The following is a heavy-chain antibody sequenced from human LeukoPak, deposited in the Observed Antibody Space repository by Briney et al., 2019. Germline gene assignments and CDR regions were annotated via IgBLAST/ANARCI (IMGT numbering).Heavy chain of an antibody. J-gene: IGHJ5*02. V-gene: IGHV4-4*02. CDR1: GASLSLSSS. Sequence: SETLSLTCAVYGASLSLSSSWTWVRQPPGKGLEWIGETHYSENTNYNPSLKSRVTISLDKSRNQFSLTLRSLTAADTAVYYCARDKDARVVAATPPWFDPWGQGTLVTVSS. CDR3: ARDKDARVVAATPPWFDP. D-gene: IGHD2-15*01. CDR2: THYSENT.